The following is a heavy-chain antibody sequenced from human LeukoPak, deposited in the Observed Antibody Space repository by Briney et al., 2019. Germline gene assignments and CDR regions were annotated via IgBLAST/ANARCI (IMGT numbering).Heavy chain of an antibody. J-gene: IGHJ4*02. CDR2: IYYSGST. CDR3: ARLGIAVAGALDY. CDR1: GGSISSYY. V-gene: IGHV4-59*08. D-gene: IGHD6-19*01. Sequence: PSETLSLTCTVSGGSISSYYWSWIRQPPGKGLEWIGYIYYSGSTNYNPSLKSRVTISVDTSKNQFSLKLSSVTAADTAVYYCARLGIAVAGALDYWGQGTLVTVSS.